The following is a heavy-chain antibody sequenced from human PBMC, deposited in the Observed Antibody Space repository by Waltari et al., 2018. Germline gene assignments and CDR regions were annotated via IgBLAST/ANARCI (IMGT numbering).Heavy chain of an antibody. Sequence: QVQLQQWGAGLLQPSETLSLYCAVYGGSFSGYYWSWIRQPPGKGLEWIGEINHSGSTSDKPTLKSQVSIAVDTSKNQLSLKRSSGTAAETAVDYCARGAGGYSYGRLFDYWGQGTLVTVSS. D-gene: IGHD5-18*01. V-gene: IGHV4-34*01. J-gene: IGHJ4*02. CDR2: INHSGST. CDR1: GGSFSGYY. CDR3: ARGAGGYSYGRLFDY.